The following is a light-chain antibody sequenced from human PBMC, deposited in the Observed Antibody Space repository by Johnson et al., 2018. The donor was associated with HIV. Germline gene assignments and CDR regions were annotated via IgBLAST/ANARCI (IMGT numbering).Light chain of an antibody. V-gene: IGLV1-51*02. CDR3: GTWDSSLSAYV. CDR2: ENT. J-gene: IGLJ1*01. CDR1: SSNIGNNY. Sequence: QSVLTQPPSVSAAPGQKVTISCSGSSSNIGNNYVSWYRQLPGTAPKLLIYENTQRPSGIPDRFSGSKSGASATLGITGLPTGDEADYYCGTWDSSLSAYVFGTWTKVTVL.